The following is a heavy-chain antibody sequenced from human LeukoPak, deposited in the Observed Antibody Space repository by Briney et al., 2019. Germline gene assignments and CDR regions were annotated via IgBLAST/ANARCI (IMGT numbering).Heavy chain of an antibody. CDR1: GGSISSYY. CDR2: INHSGST. J-gene: IGHJ4*02. Sequence: SETLSLTCTVSGGSISSYYWSWIRQPPGKGLEWIGEINHSGSTNYNPSLKSRVTISVDTSKNQFSLKLSSVTAADTAVYYCARHRTYSSPPRYWGQGTLVTVSS. CDR3: ARHRTYSSPPRY. D-gene: IGHD6-13*01. V-gene: IGHV4-34*01.